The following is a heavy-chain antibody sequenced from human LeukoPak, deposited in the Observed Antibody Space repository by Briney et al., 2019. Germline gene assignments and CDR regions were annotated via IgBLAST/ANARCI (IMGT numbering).Heavy chain of an antibody. CDR3: AKGHRLCTSGNCNSQVDY. Sequence: PGRSLRPSCAASGFTFTNFVMSWVRQAPGEGLEWISTVSTSGAQTYFADSVKGRFTISRDNSKNTLYLQMYSLRVEDTATYYCAKGHRLCTSGNCNSQVDYWGHGTLVTVSP. CDR2: VSTSGAQT. D-gene: IGHD2-15*01. CDR1: GFTFTNFV. J-gene: IGHJ4*01. V-gene: IGHV3-23*01.